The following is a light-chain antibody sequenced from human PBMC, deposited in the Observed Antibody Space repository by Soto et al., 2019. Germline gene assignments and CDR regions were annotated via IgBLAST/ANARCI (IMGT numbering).Light chain of an antibody. Sequence: EIILTHSPDNLSLSPGERATLSCRASQTVSSNYLAWCQQRPGQAPRLLIYGASTRAAGIPDRFSGSGSGTDFTLTITRLEPEDSAVYFCQQYTGPPTTFGQGTRLEIK. CDR2: GAS. V-gene: IGKV3-20*01. CDR1: QTVSSNY. CDR3: QQYTGPPTT. J-gene: IGKJ5*01.